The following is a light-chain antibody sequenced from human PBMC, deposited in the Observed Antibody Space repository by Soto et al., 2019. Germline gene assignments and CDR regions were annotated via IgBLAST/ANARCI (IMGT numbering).Light chain of an antibody. CDR3: QLWDIMTDNYV. J-gene: IGLJ1*01. V-gene: IGLV3-21*04. CDR2: YDS. CDR1: NIGNKR. Sequence: SYELTQPPSVSVAPEKTATITCGGNNIGNKRVHWYRQKPGQAPVLVISYDSDRPSGIPERFSGSNSGNTATLTISRVEDTVEADYYRQLWDIMTDNYVFGPGTKLTVL.